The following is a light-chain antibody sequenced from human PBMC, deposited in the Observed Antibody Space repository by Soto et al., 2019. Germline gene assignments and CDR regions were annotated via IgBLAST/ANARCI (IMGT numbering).Light chain of an antibody. CDR1: SSNIGSNT. Sequence: QSVLTQPPSASGTPGQRVTISCSGSSSNIGSNTVNWYQQLPGTAPKLLIYSFNQRPPGVPDRFSGSKSGTSASLAIRGLQFADDADYFCAAWDDSLNGYVFGIGTKLTVL. V-gene: IGLV1-44*01. CDR2: SFN. J-gene: IGLJ1*01. CDR3: AAWDDSLNGYV.